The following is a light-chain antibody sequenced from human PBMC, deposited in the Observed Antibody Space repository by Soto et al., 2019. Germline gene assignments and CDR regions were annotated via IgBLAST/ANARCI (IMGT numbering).Light chain of an antibody. V-gene: IGKV3-20*01. Sequence: EIVLTQSPGTLSLSPGERATLSCRASQSVSSNYLAWYQKKPGQAPRLLIYAASSKAAGSSDSFSGSGSATAFTPTISRLEPEDFSVSYCQHYRNSRPCTFGPGTKVEIK. CDR2: AAS. CDR3: QHYRNSRPCT. CDR1: QSVSSNY. J-gene: IGKJ3*01.